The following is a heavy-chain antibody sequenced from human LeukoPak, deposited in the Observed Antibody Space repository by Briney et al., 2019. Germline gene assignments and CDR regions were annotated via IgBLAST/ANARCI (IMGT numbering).Heavy chain of an antibody. J-gene: IGHJ6*03. CDR2: INWNGGST. V-gene: IGHV3-20*04. CDR3: ARATRGGIWFGELSDYYYMDV. CDR1: GFTSDDYG. Sequence: GGSLRLSCAASGFTSDDYGMSWVRQAPGKGLEWVSGINWNGGSTGYADSVKGRFTISRDNAKNSLYLQMNSLRAEDTALYYCARATRGGIWFGELSDYYYMDVWGKGTTVTVSS. D-gene: IGHD3-10*01.